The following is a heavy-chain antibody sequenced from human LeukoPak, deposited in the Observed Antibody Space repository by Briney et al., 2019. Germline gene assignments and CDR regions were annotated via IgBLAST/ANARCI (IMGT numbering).Heavy chain of an antibody. CDR3: ATDQDHGYFRQ. V-gene: IGHV3-23*01. CDR2: MSSSDDGR. J-gene: IGHJ1*01. CDR1: GFSFSSYA. D-gene: IGHD4-17*01. Sequence: GGSLRLSCATSGFSFSSYAMSWVRQAPGKGLEWVSAMSSSDDGRYYAASVRGRFTISRDNAKNTLYLDMNSLRAEDTAVFYCATDQDHGYFRQWGQGTLVTVSS.